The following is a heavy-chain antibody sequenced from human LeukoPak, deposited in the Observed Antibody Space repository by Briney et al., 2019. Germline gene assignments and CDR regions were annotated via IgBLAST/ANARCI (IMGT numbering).Heavy chain of an antibody. CDR3: ARGSGYNFGRYFDY. CDR2: IYYSGST. Sequence: SETLSLTCTVSGGSISSYYWSWIRQPPGKGLEWIGYIYYSGSTNYNPSLKSRVTISVDTSKNQSSLKLSSVTAADTAVYYCARGSGYNFGRYFDYWGQGTLVTVSS. J-gene: IGHJ4*02. D-gene: IGHD5-24*01. V-gene: IGHV4-59*01. CDR1: GGSISSYY.